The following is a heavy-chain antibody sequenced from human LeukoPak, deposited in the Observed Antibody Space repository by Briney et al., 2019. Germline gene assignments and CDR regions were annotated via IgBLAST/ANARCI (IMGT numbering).Heavy chain of an antibody. CDR2: IYYSGST. J-gene: IGHJ4*02. CDR1: GGSISSYY. CDR3: ARDRPVVTAIGGIDY. V-gene: IGHV4-59*01. D-gene: IGHD2-21*02. Sequence: SETLSLTCTVSGGSISSYYWSWIRQPRGKGLEWIGYIYYSGSTNYNPSLESRVTISIDTSKNQFSLKLSSVTAADTAMYYCARDRPVVTAIGGIDYWGQGTLVTVSS.